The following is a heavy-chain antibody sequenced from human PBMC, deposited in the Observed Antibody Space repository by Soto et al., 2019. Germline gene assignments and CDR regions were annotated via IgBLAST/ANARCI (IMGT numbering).Heavy chain of an antibody. V-gene: IGHV3-23*01. D-gene: IGHD6-25*01. CDR1: RFTFSSTD. Sequence: PAWSLKLSCSASRFTFSSTDLSGVRQAPGKGLEWVSADRGSGGTTYYSAAVKGRFTISRYNSKNTLFLQMNSLSAEDTAVYYCAKFFVETGGSSGWPWSFHYWGQGTLVTVSS. J-gene: IGHJ4*02. CDR3: AKFFVETGGSSGWPWSFHY. CDR2: DRGSGGTT.